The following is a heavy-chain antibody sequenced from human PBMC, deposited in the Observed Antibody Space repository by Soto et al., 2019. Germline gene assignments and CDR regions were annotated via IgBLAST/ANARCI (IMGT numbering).Heavy chain of an antibody. CDR1: GFTFSSYS. J-gene: IGHJ6*02. D-gene: IGHD3-3*01. CDR3: ARDPPRITIFGVVTGGYYYYYGMDV. CDR2: ISSSSSYI. Sequence: PGGSLRLSCAASGFTFSSYSMNWVRQAPGKGLEWVSSISSSSSYIYYADSVKGRFTISRDNAKSSLYLQMNSLRAEDTAVYYCARDPPRITIFGVVTGGYYYYYGMDVWGQGTTVTVSS. V-gene: IGHV3-21*01.